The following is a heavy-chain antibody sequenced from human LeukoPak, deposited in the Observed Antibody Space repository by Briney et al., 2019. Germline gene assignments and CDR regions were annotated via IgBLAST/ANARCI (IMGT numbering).Heavy chain of an antibody. J-gene: IGHJ4*02. CDR1: GFTFSTYT. D-gene: IGHD3-10*01. V-gene: IGHV3-21*01. CDR3: ARGRGLPGPLDY. CDR2: ISSSSSHI. Sequence: GGSLRLSCAASGFTFSTYTMNWVRQAPGKGLEWVSSISSSSSHIYYADSVKGRFTISRDNAKNSLYLQMNSLRAEDTAVYYCARGRGLPGPLDYWGQGTLVTVSS.